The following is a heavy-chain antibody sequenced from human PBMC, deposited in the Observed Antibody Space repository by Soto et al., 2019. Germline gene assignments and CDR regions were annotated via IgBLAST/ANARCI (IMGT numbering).Heavy chain of an antibody. CDR3: ARVVSSGSRWFAP. Sequence: QVQLQQWGAGLLTPSGTLSLTCGVYGGSFSGYYWSWIRQPPGKGLEWIGEVSHSGRVNANPSLKRRRTISVDTSKKQFSLKLIYVTAADTAVYYCARVVSSGSRWFAPWGLGTPVIVSS. CDR2: VSHSGRV. CDR1: GGSFSGYY. V-gene: IGHV4-34*01. D-gene: IGHD3-22*01. J-gene: IGHJ5*02.